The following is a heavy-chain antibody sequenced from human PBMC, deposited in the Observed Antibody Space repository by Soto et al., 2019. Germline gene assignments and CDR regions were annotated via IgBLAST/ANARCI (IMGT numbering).Heavy chain of an antibody. CDR2: VIPIFTSA. V-gene: IGHV1-69*01. D-gene: IGHD2-2*01. Sequence: QVQLVQSGAEVKKPGSSVKVSCKASGGSFNSHAFSWVRQAPGQGLEWLGGVIPIFTSANYAQKFQGRVTITADESSSTIYMELSSLTPEDTAIYYCARVVPGAEAWFGPWGQGTLVTVSS. CDR3: ARVVPGAEAWFGP. CDR1: GGSFNSHA. J-gene: IGHJ5*02.